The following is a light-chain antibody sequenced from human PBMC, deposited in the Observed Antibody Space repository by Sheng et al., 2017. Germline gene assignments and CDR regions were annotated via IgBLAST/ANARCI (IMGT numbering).Light chain of an antibody. J-gene: IGLJ2*01. CDR3: SSRDSGDNHVV. CDR1: NLKFNY. CDR2: IET. Sequence: SSELTQDPAVSVALGQTVRITCQGDNLKFNYAAWYQQKPGQALSLSSMIETSGPQGSQTDSLAPSQEYTASLTITGAQAGDEADYYCSSRDSGDNHVVFGGGTKLTVL. V-gene: IGLV3-19*01.